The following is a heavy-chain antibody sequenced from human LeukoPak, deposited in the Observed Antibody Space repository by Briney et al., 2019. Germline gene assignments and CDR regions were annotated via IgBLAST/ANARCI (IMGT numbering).Heavy chain of an antibody. CDR2: ISWNSGSI. Sequence: PGGSLRLSCAASGFTFDDYAMHWVRQAPGKGLEWVSGISWNSGSIGYADSVKGRFTISRDNAKNSLYLQMNSLRAEDTALYYCATLATWGQGTLVPVSS. CDR1: GFTFDDYA. CDR3: ATLAT. V-gene: IGHV3-9*01. D-gene: IGHD1-1*01. J-gene: IGHJ5*02.